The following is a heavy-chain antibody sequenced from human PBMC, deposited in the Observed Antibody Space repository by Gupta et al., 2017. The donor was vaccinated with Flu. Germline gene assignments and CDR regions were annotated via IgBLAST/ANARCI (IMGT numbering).Heavy chain of an antibody. V-gene: IGHV4-39*02. CDR1: GGSVSSPTYY. D-gene: IGHD3-16*01. CDR2: IYQSGNA. J-gene: IGHJ4*02. Sequence: CSVSGGSVSSPTYYWGWIRQSPGKGLEWIGHIYQSGNAFYNPSLTSRATISVDTSKNTFSLNVTSVTAADTALYYCTRGVGGIWDYWDQGSLVIVSS. CDR3: TRGVGGIWDY.